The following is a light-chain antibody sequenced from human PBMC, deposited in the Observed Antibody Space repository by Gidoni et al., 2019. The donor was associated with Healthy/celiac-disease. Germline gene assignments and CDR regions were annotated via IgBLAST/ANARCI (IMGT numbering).Light chain of an antibody. Sequence: EIVLTQSPATLSGSPGERATLTCRASQSVSSKLAWYQQKPGQAPRLLIYGASTRATGIPARFSGSGSGTEFTLTISSLQSEDFAVYYCQQYNNWLWTFGQGTKVEIK. V-gene: IGKV3-15*01. CDR2: GAS. CDR1: QSVSSK. CDR3: QQYNNWLWT. J-gene: IGKJ1*01.